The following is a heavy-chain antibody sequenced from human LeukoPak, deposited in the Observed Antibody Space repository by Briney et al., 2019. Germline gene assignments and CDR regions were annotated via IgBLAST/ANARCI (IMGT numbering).Heavy chain of an antibody. CDR2: ISGSGFTI. CDR1: GFTLSNYS. V-gene: IGHV3-48*01. Sequence: PGGSLRLSCAVSGFTLSNYSMNWVRQAPGKGLEWISYISGSGFTIHYADSVKGRFTISRDNAKNSLYLQMNSLRAEDTALYYCARDQPSIAAAGVSYYMDVWGKGTTVTVSS. J-gene: IGHJ6*03. CDR3: ARDQPSIAAAGVSYYMDV. D-gene: IGHD6-13*01.